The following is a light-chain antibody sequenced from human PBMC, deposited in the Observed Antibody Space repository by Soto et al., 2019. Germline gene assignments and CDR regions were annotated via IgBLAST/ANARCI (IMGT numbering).Light chain of an antibody. CDR2: AAS. J-gene: IGKJ1*01. Sequence: DIQVTQSPSSLSASVGDRVTITCRASQSINIYLNWYQQKPGKAPKLLIYAASRLQSGVPSRFSGSGSGTEFSLTISSLQPDDFGSYYCQHMRTFGQGTKVDIK. CDR1: QSINIY. V-gene: IGKV1-39*01. CDR3: QHMRT.